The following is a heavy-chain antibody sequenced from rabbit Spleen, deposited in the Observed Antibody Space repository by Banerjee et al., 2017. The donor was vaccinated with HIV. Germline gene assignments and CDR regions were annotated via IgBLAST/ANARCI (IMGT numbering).Heavy chain of an antibody. V-gene: IGHV1S45*01. CDR2: IYVGSGGST. D-gene: IGHD2-1*01. CDR1: GLDFSSSYW. CDR3: ERVCDFRSGCLCL. Sequence: QEQLEESGGDMVQPEGSLTLTCKASGLDFSSSYWICWVRQAPGKGLEWIACIYVGSGGSTKCANWAKGRFAISKTSSSSLCLQMPRLTVSYPARYSCERVCDFRSGCLCLWGPGTLVTVS. J-gene: IGHJ4*01.